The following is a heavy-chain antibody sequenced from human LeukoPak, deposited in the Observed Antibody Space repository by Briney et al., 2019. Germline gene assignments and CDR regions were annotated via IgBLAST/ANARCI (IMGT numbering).Heavy chain of an antibody. CDR3: AKDWVGAGPNYYGMDV. CDR1: GFTFSDYY. CDR2: ISSSGSTI. J-gene: IGHJ6*02. D-gene: IGHD1-26*01. Sequence: GGSLRLSCAASGFTFSDYYMSWIRQAPGKGLEWVSYISSSGSTIYYADSVKGRFTISRDNSKNTLYLQMNSLRAEDTAVYYCAKDWVGAGPNYYGMDVWGQGTTVTVSS. V-gene: IGHV3-11*01.